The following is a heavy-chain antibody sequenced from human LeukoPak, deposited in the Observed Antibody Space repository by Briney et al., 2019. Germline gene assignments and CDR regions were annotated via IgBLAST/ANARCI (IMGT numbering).Heavy chain of an antibody. CDR2: ISGSGGST. D-gene: IGHD5-12*01. CDR1: GFTFSSYA. V-gene: IGHV3-23*01. Sequence: GGSLRLSCAASGFTFSSYAMSWVRQAPGKGLEWVSAISGSGGSTYYADSVKGRFTIPRDNSKNTLYLQMNSLRAEDTAVYYCAKDQAVSRWVWLRVYFDYWGQGTLVTVSS. CDR3: AKDQAVSRWVWLRVYFDY. J-gene: IGHJ4*02.